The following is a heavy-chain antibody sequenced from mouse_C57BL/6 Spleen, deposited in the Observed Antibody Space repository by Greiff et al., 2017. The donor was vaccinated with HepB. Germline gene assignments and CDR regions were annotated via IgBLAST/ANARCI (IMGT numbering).Heavy chain of an antibody. CDR1: GYAFSSSW. D-gene: IGHD2-4*01. CDR2: IYPGDGDT. J-gene: IGHJ4*01. V-gene: IGHV1-82*01. CDR3: AYDSLYYAMDY. Sequence: VQLQQSGPELVKPGASVKISCKASGYAFSSSWMNWVKQRPGKGLEWIGRIYPGDGDTNYNGKFKGKATLTADKSSSTAYMQLSSLTSEDSAVYFCAYDSLYYAMDYWGQGTSVTVSS.